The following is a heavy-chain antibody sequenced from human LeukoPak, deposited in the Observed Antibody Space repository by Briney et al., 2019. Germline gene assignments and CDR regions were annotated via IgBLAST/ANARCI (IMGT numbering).Heavy chain of an antibody. CDR3: ARLGWTGTTYVLTNDAFDI. V-gene: IGHV4-39*01. Sequence: SETLSLTCTVSGGSISSSSYYWGWIRQPPGKGLEWIGSIYYSGSTYYNPSLKSRVTISVDTSKNQFSLKLSSVTAADTAVYYCARLGWTGTTYVLTNDAFDIWGQGTMVTVSS. D-gene: IGHD1-7*01. CDR2: IYYSGST. J-gene: IGHJ3*02. CDR1: GGSISSSSYY.